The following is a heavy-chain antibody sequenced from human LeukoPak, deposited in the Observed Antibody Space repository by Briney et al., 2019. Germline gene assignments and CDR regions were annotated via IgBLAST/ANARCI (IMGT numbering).Heavy chain of an antibody. CDR2: IKQDGSQR. V-gene: IGHV3-7*01. D-gene: IGHD6-6*01. CDR1: GFTFSDYW. J-gene: IGHJ4*02. CDR3: ARRGGSSSRRSPIDY. Sequence: GGSLRLSCTASGFTFSDYWMTWVRQAPGKGPEWVANIKQDGSQRYYVDSVRGRFPISRDNAKNPLFLQMNGLRAEDTAVYYCARRGGSSSRRSPIDYWGQGTLVTVSS.